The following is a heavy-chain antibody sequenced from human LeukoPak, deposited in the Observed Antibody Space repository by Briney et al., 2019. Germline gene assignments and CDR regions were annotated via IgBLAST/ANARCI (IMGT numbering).Heavy chain of an antibody. J-gene: IGHJ6*02. Sequence: GGSLRLSCAASGFTFSSYSMNWVRQAPGKELEWVSSISSSSDYIYYADSVKGRFTISRDNAKSSLYLQMNSLRAEDTAVYFCARVDCSSTSCYYYYYGMDVWGQGTTVTVSS. V-gene: IGHV3-21*01. D-gene: IGHD2-2*01. CDR3: ARVDCSSTSCYYYYYGMDV. CDR1: GFTFSSYS. CDR2: ISSSSDYI.